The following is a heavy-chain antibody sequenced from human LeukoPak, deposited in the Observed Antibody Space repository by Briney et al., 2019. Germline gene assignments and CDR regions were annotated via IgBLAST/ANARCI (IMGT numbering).Heavy chain of an antibody. CDR3: ARGRVKYYYGSGSNNWFDP. Sequence: SETLSFTCAVCGGSFSGYYWSWIRQPPGKGLEWIGEINHSGSTNYNPSLKSRVTISVDTSKNQFSLRLSSVTAADTSVYYCARGRVKYYYGSGSNNWFDPWGQGTLVTVSS. CDR1: GGSFSGYY. D-gene: IGHD3-10*01. CDR2: INHSGST. J-gene: IGHJ5*02. V-gene: IGHV4-34*01.